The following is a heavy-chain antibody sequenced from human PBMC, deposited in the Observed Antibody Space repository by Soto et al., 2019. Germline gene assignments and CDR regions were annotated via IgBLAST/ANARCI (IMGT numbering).Heavy chain of an antibody. Sequence: QVQLVESGGGVVQPGRSLRLSCAASGFTFSSYGMHWVRQAPGKGLEWVAVIWYDGSNKYYADSVKGRFTISRDNSKNTLYLQMNSLRAEDTAVYYCARDGRIVGALDYYYYGMDVWGQGTMVTVSS. V-gene: IGHV3-33*01. CDR1: GFTFSSYG. D-gene: IGHD1-26*01. J-gene: IGHJ6*02. CDR3: ARDGRIVGALDYYYYGMDV. CDR2: IWYDGSNK.